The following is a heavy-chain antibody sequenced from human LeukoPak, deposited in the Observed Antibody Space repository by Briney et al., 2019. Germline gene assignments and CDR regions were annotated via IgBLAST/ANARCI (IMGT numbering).Heavy chain of an antibody. V-gene: IGHV4-39*07. CDR2: IYYSGST. CDR3: ARDFDDSSGYFEHYFDY. D-gene: IGHD3-22*01. J-gene: IGHJ4*02. CDR1: GGSISSSSYY. Sequence: SETLSLTCTVSGGSISSSSYYWGWIRQPPGKGLEWIGSIYYSGSTYYNPSLKSRVTISVDTSKNQFSLKLSSVTAADTAVYYCARDFDDSSGYFEHYFDYWGQGTLVTVSS.